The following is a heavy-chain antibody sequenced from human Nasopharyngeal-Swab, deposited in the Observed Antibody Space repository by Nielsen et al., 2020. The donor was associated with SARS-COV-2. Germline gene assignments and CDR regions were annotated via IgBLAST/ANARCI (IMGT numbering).Heavy chain of an antibody. CDR2: ISSSSYI. V-gene: IGHV3-21*01. D-gene: IGHD3-3*01. CDR1: GFTFNNYN. Sequence: GESLKISCAASGFTFNNYNFNWVRQAPGKGLEWVSSISSSSYIYYADSVKGRFTISRDNAKNSLYLQMNSLRAEDTAVYYCARDGLDYDFWSAYFMDVWGQETTVTVSS. CDR3: ARDGLDYDFWSAYFMDV. J-gene: IGHJ6*02.